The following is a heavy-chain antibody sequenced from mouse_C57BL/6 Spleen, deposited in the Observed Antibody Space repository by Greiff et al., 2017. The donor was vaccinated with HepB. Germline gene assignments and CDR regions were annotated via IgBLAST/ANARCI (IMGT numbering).Heavy chain of an antibody. CDR2: IYPGSGST. CDR1: GYTFTSYW. V-gene: IGHV1-55*01. CDR3: ARGYDYDVAY. D-gene: IGHD2-4*01. J-gene: IGHJ3*01. Sequence: QVHVKQSGAELVKPGASVKMSCKASGYTFTSYWITWVKQRPGQGLEWIGDIYPGSGSTNYNEKFKSKATLTVDTSSSTAYMQLSSLTSEDSAVYYCARGYDYDVAYWGQGTLVTVSA.